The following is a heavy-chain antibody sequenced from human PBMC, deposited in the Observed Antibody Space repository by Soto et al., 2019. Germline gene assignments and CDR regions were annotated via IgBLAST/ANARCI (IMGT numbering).Heavy chain of an antibody. D-gene: IGHD3-10*01. Sequence: QVQLQESGPGLVKPSQTLSLTCTVSGGSISSGGYYWSWIRQHPGKGLEWIGYIYYSGSTYYNPSLKSRVTIAVDTAKNQFSLKLSSGTAADTAVYYCARDEPIAFGEEGLGPGAFDIWGQGTMVTVSS. CDR3: ARDEPIAFGEEGLGPGAFDI. V-gene: IGHV4-31*03. J-gene: IGHJ3*02. CDR1: GGSISSGGYY. CDR2: IYYSGST.